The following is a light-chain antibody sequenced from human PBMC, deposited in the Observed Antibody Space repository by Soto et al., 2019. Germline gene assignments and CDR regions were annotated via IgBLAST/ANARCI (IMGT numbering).Light chain of an antibody. V-gene: IGLV2-8*01. CDR1: SSDFGAYNY. Sequence: QSALTQPPSASGSPGQSVTISCTGTSSDFGAYNYVSWYQQHPGKAPKLMIYEVSKRPSGVPDRFSGSKSGNTASLTVSGLQAEDEAYYYGSSYAGNNIWGVFGGGTQLTVL. J-gene: IGLJ2*01. CDR3: SSYAGNNIWGV. CDR2: EVS.